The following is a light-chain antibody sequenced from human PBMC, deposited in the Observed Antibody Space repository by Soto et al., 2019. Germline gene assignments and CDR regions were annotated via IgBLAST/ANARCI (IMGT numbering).Light chain of an antibody. CDR3: QKYDSAPWT. Sequence: DIPMTQSPSSLSASVRDRVTITCRASQGIRNYLAWYQQKPGKVPKLLIYAASTLQSGVPSRFSGSGSGTDFTLTISSLQPEDVATYYCQKYDSAPWTFGQGTKVEIK. CDR2: AAS. J-gene: IGKJ1*01. CDR1: QGIRNY. V-gene: IGKV1-27*01.